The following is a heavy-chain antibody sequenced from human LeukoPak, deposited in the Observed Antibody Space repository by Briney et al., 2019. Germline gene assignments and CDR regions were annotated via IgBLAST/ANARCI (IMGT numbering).Heavy chain of an antibody. V-gene: IGHV4-59*08. J-gene: IGHJ4*02. CDR1: GVSITSYY. D-gene: IGHD3-9*01. CDR2: MKYSGTT. CDR3: ARLRYFDWGFDY. Sequence: SETLSLTCSVSGVSITSYYWGWIRQSPGRGLEWIAYMKYSGTTNSNPSLQSPVTMSIDASRAQFSLNLSSVTAADTAVYYCARLRYFDWGFDYWGQGTLVTVSS.